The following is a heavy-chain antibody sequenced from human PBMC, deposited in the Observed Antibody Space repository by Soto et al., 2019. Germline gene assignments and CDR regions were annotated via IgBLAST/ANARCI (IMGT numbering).Heavy chain of an antibody. Sequence: SETLSLTCAVYGGSFSGYYWSWIRQPPGKGLEWIGEINHSGSTNYNPSLKSRVTISVDTSKNQSSLKLSSVTAADTAVYYCARATQYYDILTGSGSEKNYYYYMDVWGKGTTVTAP. J-gene: IGHJ6*03. D-gene: IGHD3-9*01. CDR1: GGSFSGYY. V-gene: IGHV4-34*01. CDR3: ARATQYYDILTGSGSEKNYYYYMDV. CDR2: INHSGST.